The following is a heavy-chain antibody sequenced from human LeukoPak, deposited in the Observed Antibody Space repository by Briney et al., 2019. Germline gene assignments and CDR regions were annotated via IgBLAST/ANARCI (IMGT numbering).Heavy chain of an antibody. V-gene: IGHV1-8*03. CDR1: GYTFTSYD. D-gene: IGHD3-3*01. Sequence: ASVKVSCKASGYTFTSYDINWVRQATGQGLEWMGWMNPNSGNTGYAQKFQGRVTITRNTSISAAYMELSSLRSEDTAVYYCAQILTIFGVVNWFDPWGQGTLVTVSS. J-gene: IGHJ5*02. CDR3: AQILTIFGVVNWFDP. CDR2: MNPNSGNT.